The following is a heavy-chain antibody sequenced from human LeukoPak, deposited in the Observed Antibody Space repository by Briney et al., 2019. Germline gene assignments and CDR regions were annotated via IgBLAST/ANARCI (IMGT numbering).Heavy chain of an antibody. J-gene: IGHJ5*02. D-gene: IGHD1-20*01. CDR3: ARVTGKSIMANWFDP. V-gene: IGHV4-59*01. Sequence: ASETLSLTCTVSGGSISSYYWSWIRQPPGKGLEWIGYIYYSGSTNYNPSLKSRVTISVDTSKNQFSLKLSSVTAADTAVYYCARVTGKSIMANWFDPWGQGTLVTVSS. CDR2: IYYSGST. CDR1: GGSISSYY.